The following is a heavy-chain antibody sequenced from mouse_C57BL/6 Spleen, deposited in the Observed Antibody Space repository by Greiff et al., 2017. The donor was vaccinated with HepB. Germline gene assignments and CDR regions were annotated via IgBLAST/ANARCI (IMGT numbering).Heavy chain of an antibody. Sequence: VQLQQSDAELVKPGASVKISCKVSGYTFTDHTIHWMKQRPEQGLDWIGYIYPRDGSTKYNEKFKGKGTLTADNSSSTAYLQLNSLTSADSAVYFCARRYGSSPWVAYWGQGTRVTVAA. D-gene: IGHD1-1*01. V-gene: IGHV1-78*01. CDR1: GYTFTDHT. CDR3: ARRYGSSPWVAY. J-gene: IGHJ3*01. CDR2: IYPRDGST.